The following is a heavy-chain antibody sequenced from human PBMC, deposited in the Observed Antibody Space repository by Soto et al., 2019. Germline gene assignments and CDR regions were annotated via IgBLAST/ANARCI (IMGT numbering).Heavy chain of an antibody. CDR1: GFTFTYFS. J-gene: IGHJ4*02. CDR3: AREIPYFDS. CDR2: IRSKDYGGTT. V-gene: IGHV3-49*02. Sequence: PGGSLRLSCATSGFTFTYFSISWVRQAPGRGLEWVGFIRSKDYGGTTEYAASVKGRFAISRDDSTGIAYLQMNSLKNEDTAVYYCAREIPYFDSWGQGTLVTVYS.